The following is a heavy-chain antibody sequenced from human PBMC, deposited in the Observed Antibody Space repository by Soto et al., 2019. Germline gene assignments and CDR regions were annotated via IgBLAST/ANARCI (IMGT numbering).Heavy chain of an antibody. V-gene: IGHV3-33*01. CDR2: IWYDGSNK. CDR1: GFTFSSYG. CDR3: ARDYYDSSGYRQLDY. D-gene: IGHD3-22*01. Sequence: GGSLSLSCAASGFTFSSYGMHWVRQAPGKGLEWVAVIWYDGSNKYYADSVKGRFTISRDNSKNTLYLQMNSLRAEDTAVYYCARDYYDSSGYRQLDYWGQGTLVTVSS. J-gene: IGHJ4*02.